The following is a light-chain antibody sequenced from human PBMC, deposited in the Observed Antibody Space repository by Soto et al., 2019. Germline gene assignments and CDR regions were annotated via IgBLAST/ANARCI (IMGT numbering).Light chain of an antibody. Sequence: DLQMTQSPSTLSASVGDRVTITCRASQSISSWLAWYQQKPGQAPKLLIYDASSLESGVPSRFSGSGSGTEFTLTISSLQPDDFATFYCQQYNSYSPWSFGQGAKVEIK. CDR2: DAS. CDR3: QQYNSYSPWS. J-gene: IGKJ1*01. V-gene: IGKV1-5*01. CDR1: QSISSW.